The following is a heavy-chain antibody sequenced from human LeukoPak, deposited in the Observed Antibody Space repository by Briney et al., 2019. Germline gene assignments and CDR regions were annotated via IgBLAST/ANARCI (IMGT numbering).Heavy chain of an antibody. D-gene: IGHD2-15*01. CDR1: GFTFSSYG. CDR3: ARLRYYGMDV. J-gene: IGHJ6*02. V-gene: IGHV3-30*02. Sequence: GGSLRLSCAASGFTFSSYGMHWVRQAPGKGLEWVAFIRYDGSNKYYADSVKGRFTISRDNAKNSLYLQMNSLRAEDTAVYYCARLRYYGMDVWGQGTTVTVSS. CDR2: IRYDGSNK.